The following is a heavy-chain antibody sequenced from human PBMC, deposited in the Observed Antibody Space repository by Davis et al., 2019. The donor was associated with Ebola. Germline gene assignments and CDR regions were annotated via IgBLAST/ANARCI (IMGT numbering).Heavy chain of an antibody. CDR2: ISYDGSNK. CDR3: AREFGGYCSGGSCYSGYFDY. V-gene: IGHV3-30*03. J-gene: IGHJ4*02. CDR1: GFTFSSYG. D-gene: IGHD2-15*01. Sequence: GESLKISCAASGFTFSSYGMHWVRQAPGKGLEWVAVISYDGSNKYYADSVKGRFTISRDNAKNSLYLQMNSLRAEDTAVYYCAREFGGYCSGGSCYSGYFDYWGQGTLVTVSS.